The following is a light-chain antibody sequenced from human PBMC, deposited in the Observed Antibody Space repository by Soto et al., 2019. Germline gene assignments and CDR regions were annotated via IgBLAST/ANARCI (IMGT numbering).Light chain of an antibody. Sequence: QSALTQPASVTGSPGQTITISCTGCNSAVRSYRLVAWYQCHPGKVPKLIIYEGSKRPSGVSNRFSGSEPGNTASLTISGLQVEDGADYYCCSSAPSRAVVFGTGTKSPS. CDR2: EGS. J-gene: IGLJ1*01. CDR3: CSSAPSRAVV. V-gene: IGLV2-23*01. CDR1: NSAVRSYRL.